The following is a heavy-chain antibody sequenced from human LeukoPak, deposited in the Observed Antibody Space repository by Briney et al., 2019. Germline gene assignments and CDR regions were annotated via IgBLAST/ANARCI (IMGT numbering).Heavy chain of an antibody. V-gene: IGHV4-34*01. Sequence: PSETLSLTCAVYGGSFRGYYWSWIRQPPGKGLEWIGEINHSGSTNYNPSLKSRVTISVDTSKNQFSLKLSSVTAADTAVYYCARGVTTLDLDYWGQGTLVTVSS. CDR1: GGSFRGYY. J-gene: IGHJ4*02. CDR3: ARGVTTLDLDY. D-gene: IGHD4-11*01. CDR2: INHSGST.